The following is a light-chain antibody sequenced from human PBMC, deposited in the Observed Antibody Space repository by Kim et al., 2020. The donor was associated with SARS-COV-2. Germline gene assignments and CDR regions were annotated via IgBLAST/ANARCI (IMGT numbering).Light chain of an antibody. Sequence: LSASVGDRVTITGRASQSISSWLAWYQQKPGKAPKLLIYKASSLESGVPSRFSGSGSGTEFTLTISSLQPDDFATYYCQQYNSSPFGQGTKVDIK. CDR2: KAS. CDR3: QQYNSSP. J-gene: IGKJ1*01. V-gene: IGKV1-5*03. CDR1: QSISSW.